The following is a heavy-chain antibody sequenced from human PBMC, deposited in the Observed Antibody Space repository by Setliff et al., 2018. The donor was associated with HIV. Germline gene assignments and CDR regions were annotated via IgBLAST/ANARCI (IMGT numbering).Heavy chain of an antibody. V-gene: IGHV4-39*01. D-gene: IGHD3-22*01. J-gene: IGHJ4*02. Sequence: PSETLSLTCTVSGDSVNDRSYFWGWIRQPPGKGLEWIGTFYYNGDSRYNPSLKSRVTISVDTSKNQFSLNLNSVTAADTAVYYCVRHAGSRGYYPRPFDYWGQGTLVTVSS. CDR2: FYYNGDS. CDR1: GDSVNDRSYF. CDR3: VRHAGSRGYYPRPFDY.